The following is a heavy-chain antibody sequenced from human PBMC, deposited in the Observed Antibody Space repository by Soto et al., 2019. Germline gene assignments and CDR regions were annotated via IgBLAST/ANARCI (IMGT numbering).Heavy chain of an antibody. J-gene: IGHJ4*02. V-gene: IGHV3-74*01. CDR1: GFTFSSYW. D-gene: IGHD4-4*01. Sequence: EVQLVESGGGLVQPGGSLRLSCAASGFTFSSYWMHWVRQAPGKGLVWVSRINSGGSRTTYADSVKGRFTISRDTAKNTMYLQMNSLRAEDTAVYYCARRLYDNSYCGFGVWGQGTLVTVSS. CDR2: INSGGSRT. CDR3: ARRLYDNSYCGFGV.